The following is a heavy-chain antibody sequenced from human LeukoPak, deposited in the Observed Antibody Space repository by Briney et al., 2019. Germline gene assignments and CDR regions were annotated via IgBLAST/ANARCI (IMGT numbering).Heavy chain of an antibody. CDR3: ARDLYDFWSGYYYYYMDV. Sequence: GGSLRLSCAASGFTFSTYAMSWVRQAPGKGLEWVSGIRDSGYSTSYADSVTGRLTISRDNSKNTLYLQMNSLRAEDTAVYYCARDLYDFWSGYYYYYMDVWGRGTTVTVSS. CDR1: GFTFSTYA. V-gene: IGHV3-23*01. D-gene: IGHD3-3*01. J-gene: IGHJ6*03. CDR2: IRDSGYST.